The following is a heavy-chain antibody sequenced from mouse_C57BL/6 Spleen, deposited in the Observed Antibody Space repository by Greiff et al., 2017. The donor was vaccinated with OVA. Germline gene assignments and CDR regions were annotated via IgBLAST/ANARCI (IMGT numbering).Heavy chain of an antibody. Sequence: QVQLQQSGAELARPGASVKLSCKASGYTFTSYGIRWVKQRTGQGLEWIGEIYPRSGNTYYNEKFKGKATLTADKSSSTAYMELRSLTSEDSAVYFCARGSYYDNEEGAMDYWGQGTSVTVSS. CDR3: ARGSYYDNEEGAMDY. CDR1: GYTFTSYG. V-gene: IGHV1-81*01. J-gene: IGHJ4*01. CDR2: IYPRSGNT. D-gene: IGHD2-4*01.